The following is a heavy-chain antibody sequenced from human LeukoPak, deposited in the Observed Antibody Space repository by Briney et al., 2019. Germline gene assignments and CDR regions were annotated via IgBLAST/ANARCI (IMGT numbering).Heavy chain of an antibody. V-gene: IGHV1-18*01. Sequence: ASVKVSCKASGYTFTAYGITWVRQAPGQGLEWMGWISTASGNRNSAQKFQGRVTMTTDTSTNTAYMELRTLTSDDTAVYYCARQGLDLRGRPDTGLQSWGQGTLVTVSS. CDR1: GYTFTAYG. CDR3: ARQGLDLRGRPDTGLQS. CDR2: ISTASGNR. D-gene: IGHD5-18*01. J-gene: IGHJ5*02.